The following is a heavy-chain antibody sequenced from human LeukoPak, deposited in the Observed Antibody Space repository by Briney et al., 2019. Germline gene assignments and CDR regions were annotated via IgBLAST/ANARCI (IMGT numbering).Heavy chain of an antibody. D-gene: IGHD1-1*01. CDR2: IGKTGSPI. V-gene: IGHV3-11*04. J-gene: IGHJ6*03. CDR3: XXMGRATGXWGHYYMDV. CDR1: GFTFRDYY. Sequence: GGSLRLSCAASGFTFRDYYMTWVRQAPGKGLDWVSYIGKTGSPIYYADSVKGRFTISRDNAKNSLYLHMNSLRAEDTAVYYXXXMGRATGXWGHYYMDVWGKGTTVTVSS.